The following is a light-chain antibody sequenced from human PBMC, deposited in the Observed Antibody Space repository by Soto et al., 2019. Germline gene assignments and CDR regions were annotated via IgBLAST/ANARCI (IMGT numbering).Light chain of an antibody. CDR1: QTISSW. CDR2: KAS. J-gene: IGKJ1*01. Sequence: DIQMTHSPSTLSGSVGDRFTITCRASQTISSWLAWYQQKPGKAPKLLIYKASTLKSGVPSRLSGSGSGTEFTLTISRLQPDDFATYYCQNYNSYSEACGQGTKVDIK. CDR3: QNYNSYSEA. V-gene: IGKV1-5*03.